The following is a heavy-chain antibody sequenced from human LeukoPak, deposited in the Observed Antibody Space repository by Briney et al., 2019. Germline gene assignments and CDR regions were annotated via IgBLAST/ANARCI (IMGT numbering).Heavy chain of an antibody. D-gene: IGHD3-22*01. J-gene: IGHJ4*02. CDR2: VNTNTGNP. CDR1: GYTFTDYA. CDR3: ASCNDSSGYFAY. V-gene: IGHV7-4-1*02. Sequence: ASVKVSCKPSGYTFTDYAINWARQAPGQGLEYMGWVNTNTGNPTYAQGFTGRFVFSSDSSVSTAYLQITSLKADDSAIYFCASCNDSSGYFAYWGQGTLVTVSS.